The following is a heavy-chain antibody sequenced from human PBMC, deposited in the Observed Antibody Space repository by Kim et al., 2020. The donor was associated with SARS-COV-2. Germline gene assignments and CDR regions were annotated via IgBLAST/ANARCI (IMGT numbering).Heavy chain of an antibody. V-gene: IGHV3-11*06. J-gene: IGHJ4*02. CDR3: ERVQIYLLGSSGFDY. D-gene: IGHD6-13*01. Sequence: DSMKGRFTVSRDNAKNPLYLQMHSLRAEDTAVYYCERVQIYLLGSSGFDYWGQGTLVTVSS.